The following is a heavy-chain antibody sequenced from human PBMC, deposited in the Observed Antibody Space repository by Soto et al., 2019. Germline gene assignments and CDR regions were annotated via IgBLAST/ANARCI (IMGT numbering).Heavy chain of an antibody. CDR1: GYTFTSYY. V-gene: IGHV1-46*01. CDR2: ISPSGGST. D-gene: IGHD6-13*01. J-gene: IGHJ4*02. CDR3: AREDSSSWYGFGY. Sequence: GASVKVSCKASGYTFTSYYMHWVRQAPGQGLEWMGIISPSGGSTTYAQKFQGRVRMTRDTSTSTVYMELSSLRSEDTAVYYCAREDSSSWYGFGYWGQGTLVTVSS.